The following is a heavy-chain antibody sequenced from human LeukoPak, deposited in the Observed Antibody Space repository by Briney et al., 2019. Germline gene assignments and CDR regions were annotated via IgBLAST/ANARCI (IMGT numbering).Heavy chain of an antibody. CDR1: GASISGGAYY. V-gene: IGHV4-39*01. CDR3: ARRGGSGRAFDY. Sequence: PSETLSLTCSVSGASISGGAYYWGWIRQPPGKGLEWIGSIYYTGSTYDHPSLKSRVTISVDTSKNQFSLKLSSVTAADTAVYYCARRGGSGRAFDYWGQGTLVTVSS. CDR2: IYYTGST. J-gene: IGHJ4*02. D-gene: IGHD1-26*01.